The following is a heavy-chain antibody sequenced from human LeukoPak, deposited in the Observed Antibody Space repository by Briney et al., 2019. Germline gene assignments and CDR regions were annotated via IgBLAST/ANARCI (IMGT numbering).Heavy chain of an antibody. CDR3: AKGTGKSTLNWFDP. V-gene: IGHV3-43*01. CDR1: GFTFDDFT. D-gene: IGHD1-14*01. CDR2: ISWDGDNT. Sequence: PGGSLRLSCAASGFTFDDFTMHWVRQAPGKGLEWVSLISWDGDNTYYADSVKGRFTISRDNSKNSLYLHMNSLRNEDTALYYCAKGTGKSTLNWFDPWGQGTLVTVSS. J-gene: IGHJ5*02.